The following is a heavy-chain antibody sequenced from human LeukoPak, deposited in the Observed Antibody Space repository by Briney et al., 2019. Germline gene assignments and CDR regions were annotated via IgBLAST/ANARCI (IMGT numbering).Heavy chain of an antibody. Sequence: ASVKVSCKASGYTFTGYYMHWLRQAPGQGLEWMGWINPNSGGTNYAQKFQGRVTMTRDTSISTAYMELSRLRSDDTAVYYCARDYGDYASAFDIWGQGTMVTVSS. J-gene: IGHJ3*02. V-gene: IGHV1-2*02. CDR3: ARDYGDYASAFDI. CDR2: INPNSGGT. D-gene: IGHD4-17*01. CDR1: GYTFTGYY.